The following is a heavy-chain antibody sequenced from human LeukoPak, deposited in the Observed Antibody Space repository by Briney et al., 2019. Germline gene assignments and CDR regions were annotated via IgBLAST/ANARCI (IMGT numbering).Heavy chain of an antibody. CDR1: GGSISSYY. Sequence: SETLSLTCTVSGGSISSYYWSWIRQPPGKGLEWIGYIYYSGSASYNPSLKSRVTISVDTSKNQFSLRLNSLTAADTAVYYCAGLTTVVSLWDYWGQGTPVTVSS. CDR3: AGLTTVVSLWDY. V-gene: IGHV4-59*01. D-gene: IGHD4-23*01. J-gene: IGHJ4*02. CDR2: IYYSGSA.